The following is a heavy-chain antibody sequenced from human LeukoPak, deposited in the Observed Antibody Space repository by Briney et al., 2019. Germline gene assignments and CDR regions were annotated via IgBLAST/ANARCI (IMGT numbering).Heavy chain of an antibody. CDR2: INHSGST. D-gene: IGHD2-15*01. CDR3: ARVGIVVVVAAKRLHPKDAFDI. Sequence: PSETLSLTCAVYGGSFSGYYWSWIRHPPGKGLEWIGEINHSGSTNYNPSLKSRVTISVDTSKNQFSLKLSSVTAADTAVYYCARVGIVVVVAAKRLHPKDAFDIWGQGTMVTVSS. V-gene: IGHV4-34*01. CDR1: GGSFSGYY. J-gene: IGHJ3*02.